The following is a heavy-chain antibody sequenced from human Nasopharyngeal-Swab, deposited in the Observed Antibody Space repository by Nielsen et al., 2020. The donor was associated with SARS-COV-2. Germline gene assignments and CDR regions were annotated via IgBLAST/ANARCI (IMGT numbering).Heavy chain of an antibody. CDR1: GITFGSYT. D-gene: IGHD5-18*01. Sequence: GASLKISCEASGITFGSYTMNLVRQAPGEGLEWVSFISSSGSIAYYANSVKGRFTISRDNANNALYLQMNSLRADDTAVYYCESDGALKQLWLRPHALDIWGQGTLVTVSS. CDR2: ISSSGSIA. J-gene: IGHJ3*02. V-gene: IGHV3-48*04. CDR3: ESDGALKQLWLRPHALDI.